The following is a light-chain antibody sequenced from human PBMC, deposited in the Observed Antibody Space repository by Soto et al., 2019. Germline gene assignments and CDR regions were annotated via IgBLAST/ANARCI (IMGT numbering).Light chain of an antibody. Sequence: DIVMTQSPDSLAVSLGERATINCKSSQSVLYSSNNKNYIAWYQQQPGQPPKLLIYWASTRESGVPDRFSGSGSGTDFTLTISSLQAEDVAVYYCQQYYSTPQNTFGQGTKLEIK. CDR2: WAS. J-gene: IGKJ2*01. V-gene: IGKV4-1*01. CDR3: QQYYSTPQNT. CDR1: QSVLYSSNNKNY.